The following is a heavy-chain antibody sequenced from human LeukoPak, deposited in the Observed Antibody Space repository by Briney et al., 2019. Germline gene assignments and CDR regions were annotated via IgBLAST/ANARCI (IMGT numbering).Heavy chain of an antibody. Sequence: SETLSLTCAVYGGSFSGYYWSWIRQPPGKGLEWIGEINHSGSTNYNPSLKSRVTISVDTSKNQFSLKLSSVTAADTAVYYCARGSQQESAALDYWGQGTLVTVSS. CDR1: GGSFSGYY. D-gene: IGHD2-2*01. CDR3: ARGSQQESAALDY. J-gene: IGHJ4*02. CDR2: INHSGST. V-gene: IGHV4-34*01.